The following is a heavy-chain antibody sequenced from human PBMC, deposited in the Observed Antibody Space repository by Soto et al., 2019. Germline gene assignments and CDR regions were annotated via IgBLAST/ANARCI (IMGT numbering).Heavy chain of an antibody. V-gene: IGHV1-58*01. CDR1: GFTFTSSA. D-gene: IGHD5-18*01. J-gene: IGHJ6*02. CDR3: VRERGDTAMDPYHYGMDV. Sequence: SVKVSCKASGFTFTSSAVQWVRQARGQRLEWIGWIVVGSGNTNYAQKFQERVTITRDTSTSTAYMELSSLRSDDTAVYYCVRERGDTAMDPYHYGMDVWGQGTTVTVSS. CDR2: IVVGSGNT.